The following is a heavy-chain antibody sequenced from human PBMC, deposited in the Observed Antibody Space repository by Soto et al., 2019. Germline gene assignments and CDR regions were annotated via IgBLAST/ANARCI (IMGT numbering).Heavy chain of an antibody. CDR3: ARDRWGYGGLFDY. CDR2: IYYSGTT. Sequence: QVQLQESGPGLVKPSETLSLTCTVSGASISSYYWSWIRQPPGKGLEWIGYIYYSGTTHYNPSLKSRVTISVETSKNQFSLKLTSVTAADTAVYYCARDRWGYGGLFDYWGQGTLVTVSS. V-gene: IGHV4-59*01. CDR1: GASISSYY. D-gene: IGHD4-17*01. J-gene: IGHJ4*02.